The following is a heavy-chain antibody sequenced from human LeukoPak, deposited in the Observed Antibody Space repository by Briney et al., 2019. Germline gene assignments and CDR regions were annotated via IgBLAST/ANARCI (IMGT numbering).Heavy chain of an antibody. Sequence: PGGSLRLSCAASGFTFSSNYMSWVRQAPGKGLEWVSVIYSGGSTYYADSVKGRFTISRDNSKNTLYLQMNSLRAEDTAVYYCGEGAKRLRYFGWSGGGGFDYWGQGTLVTVSS. CDR3: GEGAKRLRYFGWSGGGGFDY. CDR2: IYSGGST. V-gene: IGHV3-53*01. J-gene: IGHJ4*02. CDR1: GFTFSSNY. D-gene: IGHD3-9*01.